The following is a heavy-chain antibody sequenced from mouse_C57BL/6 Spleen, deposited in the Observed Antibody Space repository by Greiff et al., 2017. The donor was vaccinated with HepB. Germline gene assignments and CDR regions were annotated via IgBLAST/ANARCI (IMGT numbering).Heavy chain of an antibody. CDR1: GYSITSGYY. CDR3: ARGWGAMDY. CDR2: ISYDGSN. V-gene: IGHV3-6*01. Sequence: EVKLVESGPGLVKPSQSLSLTCSVTGYSITSGYYWNWIRQFPGNKLEWMGYISYDGSNNYNPSLKNRISITRDTSKNQFFLKLNSVTTEDTATYYCARGWGAMDYWGQGTSVTVSS. D-gene: IGHD2-3*01. J-gene: IGHJ4*01.